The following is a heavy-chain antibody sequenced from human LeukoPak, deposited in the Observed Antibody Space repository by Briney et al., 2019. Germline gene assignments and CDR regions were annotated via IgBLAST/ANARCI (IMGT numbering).Heavy chain of an antibody. Sequence: GGSLRLSCAASGFTFSSYAMSWVRQAPGKGLEWVSAISGSGGSTYYADSVKGRFTISRDNSKNTLYLQMNSLRAEDTAVYYCAKVLTESITIFGVVISWDFDYWGQGTLVTVSS. V-gene: IGHV3-23*01. CDR2: ISGSGGST. CDR1: GFTFSSYA. CDR3: AKVLTESITIFGVVISWDFDY. J-gene: IGHJ4*02. D-gene: IGHD3-3*01.